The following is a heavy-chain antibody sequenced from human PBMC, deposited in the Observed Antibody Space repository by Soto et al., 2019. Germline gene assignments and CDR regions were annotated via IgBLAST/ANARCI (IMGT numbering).Heavy chain of an antibody. CDR2: IYYSGST. J-gene: IGHJ6*03. Sequence: SETLSLTCTVSGGSISSYYWSWIRQPPGKGLEWIGYIYYSGSTNYNPSLKSRVTISVDTSKNQFSLKLSSVTAADTAVYYCARRLGYCSSTNGDHYYYIDVWGQGTTVTVSS. V-gene: IGHV4-59*08. D-gene: IGHD2-2*01. CDR3: ARRLGYCSSTNGDHYYYIDV. CDR1: GGSISSYY.